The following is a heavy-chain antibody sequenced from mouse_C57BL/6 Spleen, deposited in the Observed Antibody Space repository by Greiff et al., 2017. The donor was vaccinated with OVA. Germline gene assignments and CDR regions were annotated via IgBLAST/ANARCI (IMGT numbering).Heavy chain of an antibody. D-gene: IGHD3-3*01. CDR3: ARWGDGAMDY. CDR2: IYPGSGNT. CDR1: GYTFTDYY. Sequence: QVQLQQSGAELVRPGASVKLSCKASGYTFTDYYINWVKQRPGQGLEWIARIYPGSGNTYYNEKFKGKATLTAEKSSSTPYMQLSSLTSEDSAVYFCARWGDGAMDYWGQGTSVTVSS. V-gene: IGHV1-76*01. J-gene: IGHJ4*01.